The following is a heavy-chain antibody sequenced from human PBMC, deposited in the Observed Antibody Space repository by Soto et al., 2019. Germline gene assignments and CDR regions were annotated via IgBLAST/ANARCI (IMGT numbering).Heavy chain of an antibody. CDR2: IYTSGST. Sequence: QVQLQQWGAGLLKPSETLSLTCAVYGGSFSGYYWSWIRQPAGKGLEWIGRIYTSGSTNYNPSLKSRVTMSVDTSKNQFSLKLSSVTAADTAVYYCARDSSSWSYASYWGQGTLVTVSS. V-gene: IGHV4-59*10. D-gene: IGHD6-13*01. CDR3: ARDSSSWSYASY. CDR1: GGSFSGYY. J-gene: IGHJ4*02.